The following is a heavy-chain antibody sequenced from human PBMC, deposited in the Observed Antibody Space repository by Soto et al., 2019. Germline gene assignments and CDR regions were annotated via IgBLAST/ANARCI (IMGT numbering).Heavy chain of an antibody. CDR2: IYPGDSDT. Sequence: GESLKISCKGSGYSFTSYWIGWVRQMPGKGLEWMGIIYPGDSDTRYSPSFQGQVTISADKSISTAYLQWSSLKASDTAMYYCARLVSNRYDYYYDGMDFSGQGTTDPVS. J-gene: IGHJ6*02. CDR3: ARLVSNRYDYYYDGMDF. D-gene: IGHD5-12*01. V-gene: IGHV5-51*01. CDR1: GYSFTSYW.